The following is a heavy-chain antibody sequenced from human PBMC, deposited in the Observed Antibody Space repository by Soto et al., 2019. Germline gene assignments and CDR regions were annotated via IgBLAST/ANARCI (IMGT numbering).Heavy chain of an antibody. CDR2: IKQGGSEK. D-gene: IGHD3-22*01. V-gene: IGHV3-7*05. J-gene: IGHJ4*02. CDR3: ARPPAYYYDSSGYYYFDY. Sequence: EVQLVESGGGLVQPGGSLRLSCAASGFTFSSYWMSWVRQAPGKGLEWVANIKQGGSEKYYVDSVKGRFTISRDNAKNSLYLQMNSLRAEDTAVYYCARPPAYYYDSSGYYYFDYWGQGTLVTVSS. CDR1: GFTFSSYW.